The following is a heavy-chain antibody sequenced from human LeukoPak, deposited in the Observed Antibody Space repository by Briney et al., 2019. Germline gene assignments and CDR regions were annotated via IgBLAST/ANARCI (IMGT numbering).Heavy chain of an antibody. J-gene: IGHJ4*02. CDR2: IYSGST. Sequence: SETLSLTCTVSGASISSYYWSWIRQPPGKGLEWIGYIYSGSTNYNPSLKSRVTISIDTSKNQIFLRLSSVTAADTALYYCARCALHGSHDYWGQGTLVTVSS. CDR3: ARCALHGSHDY. CDR1: GASISSYY. V-gene: IGHV4-59*01. D-gene: IGHD5-24*01.